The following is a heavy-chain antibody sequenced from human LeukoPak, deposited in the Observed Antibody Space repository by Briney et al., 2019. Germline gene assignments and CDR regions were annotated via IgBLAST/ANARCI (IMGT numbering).Heavy chain of an antibody. V-gene: IGHV4-31*03. CDR3: ARGFGGRLQFDY. Sequence: SETLSLTCTVSGGSISSGGYYWSWIRQHPGKGLEWIGYISYSGITYYNPSLKSRVNISVDTSKNQFSLKLGSVTAADTAVYYCARGFGGRLQFDYWGQGTLVTVSS. CDR2: ISYSGIT. CDR1: GGSISSGGYY. D-gene: IGHD2-15*01. J-gene: IGHJ4*02.